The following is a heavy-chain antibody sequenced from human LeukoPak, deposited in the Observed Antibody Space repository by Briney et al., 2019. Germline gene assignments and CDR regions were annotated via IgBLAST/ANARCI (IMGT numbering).Heavy chain of an antibody. CDR2: IRHDGSNI. Sequence: GGSLRLSCAASGFIFSSYGMHWVRQAPGKGLEWVAFIRHDGSNINYADSAKGRFTISRDNAKDTLYLHMNSLTAEDTAVYYCARGAKWAYYFDYWGQGTLVTVSS. CDR1: GFIFSSYG. J-gene: IGHJ4*02. D-gene: IGHD1-26*01. V-gene: IGHV3-30*02. CDR3: ARGAKWAYYFDY.